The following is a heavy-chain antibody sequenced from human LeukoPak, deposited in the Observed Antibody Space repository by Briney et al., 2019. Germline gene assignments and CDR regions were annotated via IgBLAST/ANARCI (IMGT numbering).Heavy chain of an antibody. CDR3: ARDGGYSYGYVKDY. J-gene: IGHJ4*02. CDR2: IIPIFGTA. Sequence: ASVTVSCKASGGTFSSYAISWVRQAPGQGLEWMGRIIPIFGTANYAQKFQGRVTITADKSTSTAYMELSSLRSEDTAVYYCARDGGYSYGYVKDYWGQGTLVTVAS. D-gene: IGHD5-18*01. V-gene: IGHV1-69*06. CDR1: GGTFSSYA.